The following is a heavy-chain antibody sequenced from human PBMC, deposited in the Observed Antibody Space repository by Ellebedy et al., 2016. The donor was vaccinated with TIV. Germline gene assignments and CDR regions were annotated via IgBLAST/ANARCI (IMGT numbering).Heavy chain of an antibody. CDR1: GFTFNHYH. V-gene: IGHV3-48*01. D-gene: IGHD2-21*02. CDR3: ARESSGGDHNPQEFDC. Sequence: GGSLRLSCIASGFTFNHYHMSWVRQAPGKGLEWLSNIDFSGRTTYYADSLKGRFTISRDNARNSLSLQVHSLRAEDTAVYYCARESSGGDHNPQEFDCWGQGTLIIVSS. J-gene: IGHJ5*01. CDR2: IDFSGRTT.